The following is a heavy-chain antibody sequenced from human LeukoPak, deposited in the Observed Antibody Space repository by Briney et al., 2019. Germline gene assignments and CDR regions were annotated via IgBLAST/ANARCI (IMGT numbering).Heavy chain of an antibody. J-gene: IGHJ4*02. CDR2: ISGSGGST. CDR3: AKARAGYNSYYFDY. CDR1: GFTFSNYA. Sequence: GGSLRLSCAASGFTFSNYAMTWVRQAPGKGLEWVSGISGSGGSTYYADSVKGRFTISRDNSKNTLYLQMNSLRAEDTAVYYCAKARAGYNSYYFDYWGQGTLVTVSS. D-gene: IGHD5-24*01. V-gene: IGHV3-23*01.